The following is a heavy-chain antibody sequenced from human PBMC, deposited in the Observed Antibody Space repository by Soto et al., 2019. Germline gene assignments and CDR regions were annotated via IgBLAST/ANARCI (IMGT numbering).Heavy chain of an antibody. CDR2: ISAYNGNT. D-gene: IGHD3-22*01. Sequence: SVKVSYRASCYTFTSYCISWVRQAPVQGLEWMGWISAYNGNTNYAQKLQGRVTMTTDTSTSTAYMELRSLRSDDTAVYYCERTYDSSGYTEYFQHWGQGTLVTVYS. J-gene: IGHJ1*01. CDR3: ERTYDSSGYTEYFQH. CDR1: CYTFTSYC. V-gene: IGHV1-18*01.